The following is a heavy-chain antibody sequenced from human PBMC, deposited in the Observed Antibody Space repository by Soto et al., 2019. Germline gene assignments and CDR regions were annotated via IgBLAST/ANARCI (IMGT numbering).Heavy chain of an antibody. CDR2: ISGYNGNT. D-gene: IGHD6-13*01. J-gene: IGHJ4*02. V-gene: IGHV1-18*01. CDR3: ARDLFRSSRWYDY. CDR1: GYTFTNYG. Sequence: ASVKVSCKASGYTFTNYGITWVRQAPGQGLEWMGWISGYNGNTNYAQKLQGRVTMTTDTSTSTAYMELRSLRSDDTAVYYCARDLFRSSRWYDYWGQGTLVNVS.